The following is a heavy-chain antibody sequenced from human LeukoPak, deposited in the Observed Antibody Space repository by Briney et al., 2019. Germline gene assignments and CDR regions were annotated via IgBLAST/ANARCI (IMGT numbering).Heavy chain of an antibody. V-gene: IGHV3-21*01. Sequence: GGSLRLSCAASGFTFSSYSMNWVRQAPGKGLEWVSSISSSSSYIYYADSVKGRFTISRDNAKNSLYLQMNSLRAEDTAVYYCASSLYSSGYWFYFDYWGQGTLVTVSS. CDR3: ASSLYSSGYWFYFDY. J-gene: IGHJ4*02. CDR1: GFTFSSYS. CDR2: ISSSSSYI. D-gene: IGHD3-16*01.